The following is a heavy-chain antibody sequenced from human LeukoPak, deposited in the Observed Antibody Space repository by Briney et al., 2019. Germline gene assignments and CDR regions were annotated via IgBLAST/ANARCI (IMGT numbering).Heavy chain of an antibody. CDR1: GFTFSSYA. D-gene: IGHD2-2*01. J-gene: IGHJ4*02. CDR2: ISYDESNK. V-gene: IGHV3-30*04. Sequence: GGSLRLSCTASGFTFSSYATHWVRQAPGKGLEWVAIISYDESNKYYTDSVKGRFTISRDNSKNTLYLQMHSLRAEDTAVYYCARGGIYCSSTSCYWISVDYWGQGTLVTVSS. CDR3: ARGGIYCSSTSCYWISVDY.